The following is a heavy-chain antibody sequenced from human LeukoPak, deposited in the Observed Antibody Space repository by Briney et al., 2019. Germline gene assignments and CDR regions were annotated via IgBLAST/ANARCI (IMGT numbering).Heavy chain of an antibody. V-gene: IGHV4-34*01. D-gene: IGHD3-3*01. Sequence: SETLSLTCAVYGGSFSGYYWSWIRQPPGKGLEWIGEINHSGSTNYNPSLKSRVTISVDTSKNQFSLKLSSVTAADTAVYYCARHSDFWSGYSTFDYWGQGTLVTVSS. CDR3: ARHSDFWSGYSTFDY. CDR1: GGSFSGYY. CDR2: INHSGST. J-gene: IGHJ4*02.